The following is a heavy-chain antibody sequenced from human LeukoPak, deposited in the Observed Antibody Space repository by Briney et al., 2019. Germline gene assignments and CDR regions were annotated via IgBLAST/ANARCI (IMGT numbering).Heavy chain of an antibody. J-gene: IGHJ1*01. CDR1: GGSISSYY. CDR2: IYYSGST. V-gene: IGHV4-59*01. D-gene: IGHD6-13*01. Sequence: KPSETLSLTCTVSGGSISSYYWSWIRQPPGKGLEWIGYIYYSGSTNYNPSLKSRVTISVDTSKNQFSLKLSSVTAADTAVYYCARSYSSSWYKTEYFQHWGQGTLVTVSS. CDR3: ARSYSSSWYKTEYFQH.